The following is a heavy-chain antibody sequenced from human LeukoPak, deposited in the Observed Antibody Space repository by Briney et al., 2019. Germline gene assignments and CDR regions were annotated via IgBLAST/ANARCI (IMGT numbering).Heavy chain of an antibody. Sequence: PGGSLRLSCAASGFTFSSYSMNWDRQAPGKGLEWVSSISSSSSYIYYADSVKGRFTISRDNAKNSLYLQMNSLRAEDTAVYYCARSPYGSEYYYYGMDVWGQGTTVTVSS. CDR1: GFTFSSYS. CDR2: ISSSSSYI. J-gene: IGHJ6*02. CDR3: ARSPYGSEYYYYGMDV. D-gene: IGHD3-10*01. V-gene: IGHV3-21*01.